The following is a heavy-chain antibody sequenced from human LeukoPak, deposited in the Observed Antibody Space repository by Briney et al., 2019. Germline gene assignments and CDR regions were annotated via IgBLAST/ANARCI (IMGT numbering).Heavy chain of an antibody. CDR1: GYTFTSYD. Sequence: ASVKVSCKASGYTFTSYDINWVRQATGQGLEGMGWMNPNSGNTGYAQKFQGRVTMTRNTSISTAYMELSSLRSEDTAVYYCARAADIVATYYYYYYMDVWGKGTTVTVSS. J-gene: IGHJ6*03. V-gene: IGHV1-8*01. CDR2: MNPNSGNT. CDR3: ARAADIVATYYYYYYMDV. D-gene: IGHD5-12*01.